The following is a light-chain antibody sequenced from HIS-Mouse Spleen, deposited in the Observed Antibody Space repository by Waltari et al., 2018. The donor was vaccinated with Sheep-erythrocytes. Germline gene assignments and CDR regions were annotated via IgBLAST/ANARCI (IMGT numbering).Light chain of an antibody. V-gene: IGLV3-10*01. Sequence: SYELTQPPSVSVSPGQTASITCPGDKLGDKYACWYQQKPGQSPVLVIYQDSKRPSGIPERFSGSSSGTMATLTISGAQVEDDADYYCYSTDSSGNHWVFGGGTKLTVL. CDR2: QDS. J-gene: IGLJ3*02. CDR3: YSTDSSGNHWV. CDR1: KLGDKY.